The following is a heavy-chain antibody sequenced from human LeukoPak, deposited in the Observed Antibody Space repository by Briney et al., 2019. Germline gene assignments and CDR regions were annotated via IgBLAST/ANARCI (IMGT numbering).Heavy chain of an antibody. V-gene: IGHV1-69*13. J-gene: IGHJ4*02. D-gene: IGHD1-26*01. Sequence: ASVKVSCKASGGTFSSFAISWVRQAPGQGLEWMGGIIPIFGTANYAQNFQGRVTITADESTATAYMELSRLRSDDTAVYYCARVVGATYLFDYWGQGTLVTVSS. CDR1: GGTFSSFA. CDR3: ARVVGATYLFDY. CDR2: IIPIFGTA.